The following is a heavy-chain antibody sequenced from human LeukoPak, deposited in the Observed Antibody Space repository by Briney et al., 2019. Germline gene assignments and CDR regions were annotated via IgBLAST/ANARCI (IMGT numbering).Heavy chain of an antibody. CDR2: IYTGGSI. CDR1: GFTVSSHY. Sequence: PGGSLRLSCAASGFTVSSHYMSWVRQAPGKGLEWVSVIYTGGSIQYADSVKGRFTISRDNSKNMVYLQMSSLRAEDTAVYYCAKNLGFVADCWGQGTLVTVSS. V-gene: IGHV3-53*01. J-gene: IGHJ4*02. CDR3: AKNLGFVADC. D-gene: IGHD3-16*02.